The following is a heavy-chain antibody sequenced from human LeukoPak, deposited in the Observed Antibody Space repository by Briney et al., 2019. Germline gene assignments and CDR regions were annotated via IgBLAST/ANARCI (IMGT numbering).Heavy chain of an antibody. J-gene: IGHJ4*02. Sequence: ASVKVSCKASGGTFSSYAISWVRQAPGQGLEWMGGIIPIFGTANYAQKFQGRVTITTDESTSTAYMELSSLRSEDTAVYYCARVELTWFGELNYFDYWGQGTLVTVSS. CDR2: IIPIFGTA. V-gene: IGHV1-69*05. CDR1: GGTFSSYA. CDR3: ARVELTWFGELNYFDY. D-gene: IGHD3-10*01.